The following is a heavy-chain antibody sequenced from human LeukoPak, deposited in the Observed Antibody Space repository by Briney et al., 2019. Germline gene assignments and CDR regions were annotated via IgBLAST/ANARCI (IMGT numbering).Heavy chain of an antibody. V-gene: IGHV1-2*02. J-gene: IGHJ3*02. Sequence: APVKVSCKASGYTFTGYYMHWVRQAPGQGLEWMGWINPNSGGTNYAQKFQGRVTMTRDTSISTAYMELSRLRSDDTAVYYCARVAYLTTSFDAFDIWGQGTMVTVSS. D-gene: IGHD4-17*01. CDR3: ARVAYLTTSFDAFDI. CDR2: INPNSGGT. CDR1: GYTFTGYY.